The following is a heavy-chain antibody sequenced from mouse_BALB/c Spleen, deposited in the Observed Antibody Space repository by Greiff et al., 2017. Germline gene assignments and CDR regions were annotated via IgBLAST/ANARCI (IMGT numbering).Heavy chain of an antibody. Sequence: EVMLVESGPGLVKPSQSLSLTCTVTGYSITSDYAWNWIRQFPGNKLEWMGYISYSGSTSYNPSLKSRISITRDTSKNQFFLQLNSVTTEDTATYYCARFGNYVMDYWGQGTSVTVSS. CDR3: ARFGNYVMDY. CDR1: GYSITSDYA. D-gene: IGHD2-1*01. V-gene: IGHV3-2*02. J-gene: IGHJ4*01. CDR2: ISYSGST.